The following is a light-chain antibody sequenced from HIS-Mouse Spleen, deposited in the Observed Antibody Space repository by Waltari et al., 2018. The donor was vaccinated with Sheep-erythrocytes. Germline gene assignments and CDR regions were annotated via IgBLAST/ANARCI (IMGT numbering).Light chain of an antibody. V-gene: IGKV4-1*01. Sequence: DIVMTQSPDSLAVSLGERATINCKSSQSVLYSSNNKNYLAWYQQKPGQPPKLLIYWASTREPRVPDRFSGSGSGTDFTLTISSLQAEDVAVYYCQQYYSTPLTFGGGTKVVIK. J-gene: IGKJ4*01. CDR1: QSVLYSSNNKNY. CDR2: WAS. CDR3: QQYYSTPLT.